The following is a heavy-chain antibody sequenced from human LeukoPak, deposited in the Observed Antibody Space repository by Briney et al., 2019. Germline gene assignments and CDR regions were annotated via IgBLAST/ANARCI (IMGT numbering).Heavy chain of an antibody. V-gene: IGHV5-51*01. CDR1: GYTFTSYW. Sequence: GESLQISCKGSGYTFTSYWIAWVRQMPGKGLEWMGTIYPGDSDTRYSPSFQGQVTISADRSIATAYLQWSSLKASDTAMYYCARRGDAVLWGQGTLVTVSS. CDR2: IYPGDSDT. D-gene: IGHD2-21*02. J-gene: IGHJ4*02. CDR3: ARRGDAVL.